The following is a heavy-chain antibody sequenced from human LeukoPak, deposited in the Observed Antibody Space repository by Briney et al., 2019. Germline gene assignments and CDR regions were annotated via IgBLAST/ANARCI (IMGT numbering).Heavy chain of an antibody. Sequence: PSETLSLTCAVYGGSFSGYYWSWIRQPPGKGLEWIGEINHSGSTNYNPSLKSRVTISVDTSKNQFSLKLSSVTAADTAVYYCARDLQVLMVYASDAFDIWGQGTMVTVSS. D-gene: IGHD2-8*01. J-gene: IGHJ3*02. CDR2: INHSGST. V-gene: IGHV4-34*01. CDR3: ARDLQVLMVYASDAFDI. CDR1: GGSFSGYY.